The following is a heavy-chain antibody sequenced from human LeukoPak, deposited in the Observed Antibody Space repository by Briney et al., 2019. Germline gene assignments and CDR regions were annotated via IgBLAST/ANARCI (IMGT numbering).Heavy chain of an antibody. CDR3: AKGSQGYERTIEH. CDR2: ISGSGRNT. V-gene: IGHV3-23*01. Sequence: GGSLRLSCAASGFTFNSYAMNWVRQAPGKGLEGVSAISGSGRNTYYADSVKGRFTVSRDNSKNTLYLQMNSLRAEDTAMYYCAKGSQGYERTIEHWGQGTLATVSS. CDR1: GFTFNSYA. D-gene: IGHD2-2*01. J-gene: IGHJ1*01.